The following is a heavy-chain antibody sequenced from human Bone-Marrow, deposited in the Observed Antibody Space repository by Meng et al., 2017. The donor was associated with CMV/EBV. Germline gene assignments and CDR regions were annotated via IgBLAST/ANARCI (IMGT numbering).Heavy chain of an antibody. V-gene: IGHV1-8*01. CDR3: ARDSSKLWGLGY. CDR2: MNPHSANT. CDR1: GYTFTTYD. J-gene: IGHJ4*02. D-gene: IGHD1-1*01. Sequence: CKASGYTFTTYDVYWVRQILGQGLEWMGWMNPHSANTAYAQKFQGRVSMTSDSSRNTAYLELRDLTSEDTALYYCARDSSKLWGLGYWGQGTLVTVSS.